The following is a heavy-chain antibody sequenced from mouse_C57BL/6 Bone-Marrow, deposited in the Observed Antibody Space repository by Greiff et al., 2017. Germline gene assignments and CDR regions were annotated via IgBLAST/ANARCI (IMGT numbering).Heavy chain of an antibody. CDR3: AGGLLRP. V-gene: IGHV14-2*01. Sequence: VQLQQSGAELVKPGASLTLSCTASGFNITDYYMHWVQQRTEQGLEWIGRIGTEDGETKYAPIFQGKATITADTSANTAYLQLSSLTSEDTAVYYCAGGLLRPWGKGTTLTVSS. D-gene: IGHD1-1*01. CDR1: GFNITDYY. J-gene: IGHJ2*01. CDR2: IGTEDGET.